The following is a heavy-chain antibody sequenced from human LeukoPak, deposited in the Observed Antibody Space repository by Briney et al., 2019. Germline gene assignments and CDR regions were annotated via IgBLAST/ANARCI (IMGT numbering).Heavy chain of an antibody. Sequence: PSETLSLTCAVYGVSFSGYYWSWIRQPPGKGLEWIGEINHSGSTNYNPSLKSRVTISVDTSKNQFSLKLSSVTAADTAVYYCARARVATKRAPFDYWGQGTLVTVSS. J-gene: IGHJ4*02. CDR3: ARARVATKRAPFDY. D-gene: IGHD5-24*01. V-gene: IGHV4-34*01. CDR1: GVSFSGYY. CDR2: INHSGST.